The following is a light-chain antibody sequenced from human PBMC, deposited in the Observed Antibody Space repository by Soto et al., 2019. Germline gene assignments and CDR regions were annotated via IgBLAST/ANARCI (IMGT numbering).Light chain of an antibody. CDR3: QQSYRIPPWT. J-gene: IGKJ1*01. Sequence: DVQMTQSPSSLAASVGDRVTITCRASQSISTFLNWYQQRPGKAPELLIYAASNLPSGVPSRFSGSGSGTDFALTISSLQPEDFATYYCQQSYRIPPWTFGQGTKVDI. V-gene: IGKV1-39*01. CDR1: QSISTF. CDR2: AAS.